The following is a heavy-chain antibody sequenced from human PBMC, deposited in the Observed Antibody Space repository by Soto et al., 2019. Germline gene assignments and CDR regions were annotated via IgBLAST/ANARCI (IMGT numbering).Heavy chain of an antibody. V-gene: IGHV2-5*02. CDR1: GFPLSTSGVG. CDR3: AHSLIPNWGSRGAFDY. D-gene: IGHD7-27*01. CDR2: IYWDDDK. J-gene: IGHJ4*02. Sequence: QITLKESGPPLVKPTQTLTLTCTFSGFPLSTSGVGVGWIRQPPGKALEWLALIYWDDDKRYSPSLKSRLTITTDTSKNQVVLTMTTMDPVDTATYYCAHSLIPNWGSRGAFDYWGQGTLVTVSS.